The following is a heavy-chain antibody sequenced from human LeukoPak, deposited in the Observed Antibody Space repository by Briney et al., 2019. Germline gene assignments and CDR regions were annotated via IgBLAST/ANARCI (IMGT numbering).Heavy chain of an antibody. Sequence: ASVKVSCKASGYTFTSYGISWVRQAPGQGLEWMGWISAYNGNTNYAQKLQGRVTMTTDTSTSTAHMELRSLRSDDTAVYYCARGYYDSSGYYGMEGPDAFDIWGQGTMVTVSS. V-gene: IGHV1-18*01. CDR3: ARGYYDSSGYYGMEGPDAFDI. CDR2: ISAYNGNT. CDR1: GYTFTSYG. J-gene: IGHJ3*02. D-gene: IGHD3-22*01.